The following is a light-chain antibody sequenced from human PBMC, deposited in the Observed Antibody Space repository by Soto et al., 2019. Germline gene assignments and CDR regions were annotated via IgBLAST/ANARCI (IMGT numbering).Light chain of an antibody. CDR1: SSDVGGYNY. J-gene: IGLJ1*01. CDR2: EVS. Sequence: QSALTQPPSASGSPGQSVTISCTGTSSDVGGYNYVSWYQQQPGKAPKLLIYEVSKRPSGVPDRFSGSKSGNSASLTVSGLHAEDEADYYCCSYAGSNNWNFGTGTKLTVL. CDR3: CSYAGSNNWN. V-gene: IGLV2-8*01.